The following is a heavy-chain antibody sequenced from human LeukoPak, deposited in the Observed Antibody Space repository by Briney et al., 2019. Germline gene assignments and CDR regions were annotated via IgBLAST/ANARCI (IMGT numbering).Heavy chain of an antibody. CDR1: VGTFSSYA. V-gene: IGHV1-69*13. CDR2: IIPIFGTA. J-gene: IGHJ4*02. CDR3: AARGIAVAGTFDY. Sequence: ASVKVSCKASVGTFSSYAISWVRQAPGQGLEWMGGIIPIFGTANYAQKFQGRVTMTADESTSTAHMELSSLRSEDTAVCYCAARGIAVAGTFDYWGQGTLVTVSS. D-gene: IGHD6-19*01.